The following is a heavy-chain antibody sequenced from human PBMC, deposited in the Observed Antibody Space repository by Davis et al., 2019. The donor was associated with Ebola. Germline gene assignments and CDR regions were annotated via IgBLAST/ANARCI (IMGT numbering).Heavy chain of an antibody. CDR2: INPSGGST. Sequence: APVKVSCKASGYTFTSYYMHWVRQAPGQGLEWMGIINPSGGSTSYAQKFQGRVTMTRDTSTSTVYMELSSLRSEDTAVYYCARDRVDSSSWYDYYYYGMDVWGQGTTVTVSS. CDR3: ARDRVDSSSWYDYYYYGMDV. J-gene: IGHJ6*02. D-gene: IGHD6-13*01. V-gene: IGHV1-46*01. CDR1: GYTFTSYY.